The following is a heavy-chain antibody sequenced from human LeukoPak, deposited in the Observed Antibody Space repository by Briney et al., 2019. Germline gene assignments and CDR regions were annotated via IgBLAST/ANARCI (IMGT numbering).Heavy chain of an antibody. Sequence: PGGSLRLSCAASGFTFSSNAMSWVRQAPGKGLEWVSYISGTNSYTNYADSVKGRFAISRDNAKKSLYLQMNSLRAEDTAVYYCAVFYYSAFFDYWGQGTLVTVSS. J-gene: IGHJ4*02. V-gene: IGHV3-11*03. CDR1: GFTFSSNA. CDR3: AVFYYSAFFDY. D-gene: IGHD4/OR15-4a*01. CDR2: ISGTNSYT.